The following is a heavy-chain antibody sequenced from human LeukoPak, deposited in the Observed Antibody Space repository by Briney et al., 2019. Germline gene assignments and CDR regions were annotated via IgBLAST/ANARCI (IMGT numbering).Heavy chain of an antibody. Sequence: PSETLSLTCTVSGGPISSSSYYWGWIRQPPGKGLEWIGSIYYSGSTYYNPSLKSRVTISVDTSKNQFSLKLSSVTAADTAVYYCARGGSTRDYWGQGTLVTVSS. CDR1: GGPISSSSYY. CDR2: IYYSGST. CDR3: ARGGSTRDY. V-gene: IGHV4-39*07. J-gene: IGHJ4*02.